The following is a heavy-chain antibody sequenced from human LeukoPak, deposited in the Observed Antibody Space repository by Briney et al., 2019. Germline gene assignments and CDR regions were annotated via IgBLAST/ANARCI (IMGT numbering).Heavy chain of an antibody. CDR3: ARLVPALWYFDL. CDR1: GDSISSSFYY. V-gene: IGHV4-39*01. D-gene: IGHD6-13*01. Sequence: PSETLSLTCTVSGDSISSSFYYWGWSRQTPGKGLEWIGSIYYGGGTHYNPSLKSRTTIFLDTSMNQFSLKLSSVTVADTAVYYCARLVPALWYFDLWGRGTLVTVSS. J-gene: IGHJ2*01. CDR2: IYYGGGT.